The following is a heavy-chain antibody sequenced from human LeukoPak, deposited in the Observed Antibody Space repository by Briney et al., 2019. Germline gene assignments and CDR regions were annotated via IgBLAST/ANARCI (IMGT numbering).Heavy chain of an antibody. Sequence: PGASVKVSCKASGYTFTGYYMHWVRQAPGQGLEWTGWINPNSGRTNYAQKFQGRVTMTRDTSISTAYMELSRLRSDDTAVYYCARLVPAAMAFDYWGQGTLVTVSS. D-gene: IGHD2-2*01. J-gene: IGHJ4*02. CDR2: INPNSGRT. V-gene: IGHV1-2*02. CDR3: ARLVPAAMAFDY. CDR1: GYTFTGYY.